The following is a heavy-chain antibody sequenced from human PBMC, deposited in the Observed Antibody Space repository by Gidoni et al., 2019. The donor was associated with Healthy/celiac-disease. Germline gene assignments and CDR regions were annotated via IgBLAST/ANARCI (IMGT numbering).Heavy chain of an antibody. Sequence: QVQLVQSGAEVKKPGSSVKFSCKASGGTFSSYAISGVRPAPGQGLEWMGGIIPIFGTANYAQKLQGRVTITADESTSTAYMELSSLRSEDTAVYYCARVLGHSWFDPWGQGTLVTVSS. CDR2: IIPIFGTA. J-gene: IGHJ5*02. D-gene: IGHD3-16*01. V-gene: IGHV1-69*01. CDR3: ARVLGHSWFDP. CDR1: GGTFSSYA.